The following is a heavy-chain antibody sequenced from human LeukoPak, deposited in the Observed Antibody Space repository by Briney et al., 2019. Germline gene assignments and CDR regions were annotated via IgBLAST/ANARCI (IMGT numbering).Heavy chain of an antibody. CDR3: TTAPNPIVVVVAATLYYFDY. D-gene: IGHD2-15*01. V-gene: IGHV3-15*01. CDR1: GFTFSNAW. Sequence: GGSLRLSCAASGFTFSNAWMSWVRQAPGKGLEWVGRIKSKTGGGTTDCAAPVKGRFTISRDDSKNTLYLQMNSLKTEDTAVYYCTTAPNPIVVVVAATLYYFDYWGQGTLVTVSS. J-gene: IGHJ4*02. CDR2: IKSKTGGGTT.